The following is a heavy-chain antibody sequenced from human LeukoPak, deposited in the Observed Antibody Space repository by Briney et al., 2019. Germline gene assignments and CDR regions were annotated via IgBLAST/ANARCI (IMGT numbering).Heavy chain of an antibody. V-gene: IGHV4-59*01. J-gene: IGHJ6*02. CDR1: GGSISSYY. CDR3: ARAGVRLGYYGMDV. Sequence: PSETLSLTCTVSGGSISSYYWSLIRQPPGKGLEWIGNIYYSGSTNYNPSLKSRVTISVDTSKNQFPLKLSSVTAADTAVYYCARAGVRLGYYGMDVWGQGTTVTVSS. CDR2: IYYSGST. D-gene: IGHD3-10*01.